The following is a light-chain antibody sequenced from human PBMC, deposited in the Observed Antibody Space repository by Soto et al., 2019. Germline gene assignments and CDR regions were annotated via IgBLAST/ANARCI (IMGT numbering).Light chain of an antibody. CDR2: GNS. J-gene: IGLJ1*01. V-gene: IGLV1-40*01. CDR3: QSYDSSLSGLGYV. CDR1: SSNIGAGYD. Sequence: QSVLTQPPSVSGAPGQRVTISCTGSSSNIGAGYDVHWYQQLPGTAPKLLIYGNSNRPSGVPDRFSGSKSGTSASLAITGLQAEDVADYYCQSYDSSLSGLGYVFGTGTKLTVL.